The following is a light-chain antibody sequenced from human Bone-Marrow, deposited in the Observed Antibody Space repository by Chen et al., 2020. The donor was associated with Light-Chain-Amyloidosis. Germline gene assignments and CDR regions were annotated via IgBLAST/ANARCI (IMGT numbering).Light chain of an antibody. CDR3: QQYYSTPYT. CDR1: ESLLYRYNNKNY. J-gene: IGKJ2*01. Sequence: DIVMTQSPDSLAVSLGERAITHCKPSESLLYRYNNKNYLGWYQQKPGQSPKLLMYWASTRESGVPDRFSGSGSGTDFTRTISSLQAEDVAVYYCQQYYSTPYTFGQGTKLEIQ. V-gene: IGKV4-1*01. CDR2: WAS.